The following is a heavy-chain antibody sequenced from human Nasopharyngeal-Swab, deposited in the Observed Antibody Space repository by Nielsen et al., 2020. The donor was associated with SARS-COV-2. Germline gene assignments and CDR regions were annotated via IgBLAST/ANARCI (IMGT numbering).Heavy chain of an antibody. J-gene: IGHJ4*02. CDR2: IKGDGSEK. CDR3: TKWRWAQSEFDF. Sequence: GESLKISCAASGFTFSSYAMSWVRQAPGKGLEWVAHIKGDGSEKYYVDSVKGRFTISRDNANNSVHLQMNSLRGEDTAVYYCTKWRWAQSEFDFWGQGTLVSVSP. D-gene: IGHD5-24*01. CDR1: GFTFSSYA. V-gene: IGHV3-7*01.